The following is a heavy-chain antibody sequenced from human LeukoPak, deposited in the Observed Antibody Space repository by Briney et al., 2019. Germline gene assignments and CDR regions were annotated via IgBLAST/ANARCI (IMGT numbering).Heavy chain of an antibody. Sequence: ASETLSLTCTVSGGSISSYYWSWIRQPPGKGLEWIGYIYYSGSTNYNPSLKSRVTISVDTSENQFSLKLSSVTAADTAVYYCARVNSGYDFYYFDYWGQGTLVTVSS. V-gene: IGHV4-59*01. D-gene: IGHD5-12*01. CDR2: IYYSGST. J-gene: IGHJ4*02. CDR1: GGSISSYY. CDR3: ARVNSGYDFYYFDY.